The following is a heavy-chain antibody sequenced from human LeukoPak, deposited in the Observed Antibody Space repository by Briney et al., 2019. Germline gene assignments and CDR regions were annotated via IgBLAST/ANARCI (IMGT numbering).Heavy chain of an antibody. V-gene: IGHV3-48*04. Sequence: GGSLRLSCEVSGFTFSDYTMTWVRQAPGKGLEWVSYISTSSSTIYYADSVKGRFTISRDNTKNSMYLQMNSLRAEDTAVYYCARIPSGYTLGYGYYYYYMDVWGKGATVTVSS. CDR3: ARIPSGYTLGYGYYYYYMDV. D-gene: IGHD5-18*01. CDR2: ISTSSSTI. J-gene: IGHJ6*03. CDR1: GFTFSDYT.